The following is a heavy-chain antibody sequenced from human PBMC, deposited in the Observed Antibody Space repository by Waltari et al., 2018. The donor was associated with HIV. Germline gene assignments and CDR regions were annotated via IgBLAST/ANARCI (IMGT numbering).Heavy chain of an antibody. V-gene: IGHV4-34*01. CDR2: RKHSGRS. CDR3: ARSLSTRVPGAKPFDY. D-gene: IGHD2-2*01. Sequence: QVQLQQWGAGLLKPSETMSLTCAVDGGSFSGYYWSWIRQPPGKGLEWIGERKHSGRSSYRPSRKNRGTISVDTSNNQFSLELSSMTAADTAVYYCARSLSTRVPGAKPFDYWGQGTLVTGSS. CDR1: GGSFSGYY. J-gene: IGHJ4*02.